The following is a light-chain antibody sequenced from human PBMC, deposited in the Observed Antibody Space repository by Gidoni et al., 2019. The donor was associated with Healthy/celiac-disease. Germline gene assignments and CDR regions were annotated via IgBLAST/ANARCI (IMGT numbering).Light chain of an antibody. V-gene: IGKV3-15*01. CDR3: QQYNNWTPLT. J-gene: IGKJ4*02. Sequence: EIAMTKSPASLSLAPGERATLSCRASQRVSSNLAWYHQKTGQAPKLLIYGASTRVTGIPAWFIGSGSGTKFTLTISSRQSEDFSVYYCQQYNNWTPLTFGGGTKVEIK. CDR1: QRVSSN. CDR2: GAS.